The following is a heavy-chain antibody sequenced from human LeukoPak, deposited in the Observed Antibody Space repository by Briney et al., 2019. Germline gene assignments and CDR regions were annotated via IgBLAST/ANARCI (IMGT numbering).Heavy chain of an antibody. J-gene: IGHJ4*02. CDR3: ARAYIWGNYRFLDY. CDR1: GYTFVSYG. D-gene: IGHD3-16*02. Sequence: ASVKVSCKASGYTFVSYGITWVRQAPGQGLECMGWINTYNGDTNYAQKVQGRVTMTRDTSTSTAYMELRSLTSDDTAVYYCARAYIWGNYRFLDYWGQGTLVTVSP. CDR2: INTYNGDT. V-gene: IGHV1-18*01.